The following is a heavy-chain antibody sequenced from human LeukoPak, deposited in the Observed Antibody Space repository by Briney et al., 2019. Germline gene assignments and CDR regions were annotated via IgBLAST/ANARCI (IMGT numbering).Heavy chain of an antibody. J-gene: IGHJ3*02. Sequence: SETLSLTCSVSDDSFSIHYWIWLRQPPGKGLEWIGYISSIGSTNYNPSLKSRVTISIHTSKTHFSLKMPSVTAADTAVYYCAKDTTTVTKGFDIWGPGTMVTVSS. CDR1: DDSFSIHY. D-gene: IGHD4-17*01. CDR2: ISSIGST. V-gene: IGHV4-59*11. CDR3: AKDTTTVTKGFDI.